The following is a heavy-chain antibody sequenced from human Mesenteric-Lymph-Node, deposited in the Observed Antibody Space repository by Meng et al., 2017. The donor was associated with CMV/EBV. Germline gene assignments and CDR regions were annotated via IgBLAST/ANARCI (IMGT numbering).Heavy chain of an antibody. Sequence: SETLSLTCTVSGGSISSYYWSWIRQPPGKGLEWIGYIYYSGSTNYNPSLKSRVTISVDTSKNQFSLKLSSVTAADTAVYYCARSGGYNYHFDFWGQGTLVTVSS. CDR1: GGSISSYY. J-gene: IGHJ4*02. CDR2: IYYSGST. D-gene: IGHD5-24*01. V-gene: IGHV4-59*01. CDR3: ARSGGYNYHFDF.